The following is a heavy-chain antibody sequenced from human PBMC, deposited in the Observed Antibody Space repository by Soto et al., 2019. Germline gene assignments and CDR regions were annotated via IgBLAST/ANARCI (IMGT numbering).Heavy chain of an antibody. V-gene: IGHV3-30*04. CDR3: ARSYCGDDCALDY. Sequence: QVQLVESGGGVVQPGRSLRLSCAASGFTFSGSVMHWVRQSPGKGLERVAVISYDGRSKHYADSVEGRFTISRDNSQNTLYLQMCSLRAEDTAVYYCARSYCGDDCALDYWGQGTLVTVSS. D-gene: IGHD2-21*02. CDR2: ISYDGRSK. CDR1: GFTFSGSV. J-gene: IGHJ4*02.